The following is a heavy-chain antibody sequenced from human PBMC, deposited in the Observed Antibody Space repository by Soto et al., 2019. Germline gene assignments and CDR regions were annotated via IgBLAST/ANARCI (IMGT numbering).Heavy chain of an antibody. Sequence: SETLSLTCTVSGGSISSYYWSWIRQPPGKGLEWIGYIYYSGSTNYNPSLKSRVTISVDTSKNQFSLKLSSVTAADTAVYYCATSITFYSSGWYDYWGQGTLVTVSS. J-gene: IGHJ4*02. CDR1: GGSISSYY. CDR2: IYYSGST. D-gene: IGHD6-19*01. CDR3: ATSITFYSSGWYDY. V-gene: IGHV4-59*01.